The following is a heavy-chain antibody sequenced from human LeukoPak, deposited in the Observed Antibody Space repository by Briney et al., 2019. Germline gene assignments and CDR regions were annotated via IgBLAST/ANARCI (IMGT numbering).Heavy chain of an antibody. CDR1: GYIFIKYA. V-gene: IGHV1-3*01. D-gene: IGHD3-22*01. J-gene: IGHJ5*02. CDR3: ARVASSCYDSSGYNWFDP. CDR2: INAGNGNT. Sequence: ASVKVSCKASGYIFIKYAMHWVRQAPGQRLEWMGWINAGNGNTKYSQKFQGRVTITRDTSASTAYMELSSLRSEDTAVYYCARVASSCYDSSGYNWFDPWGQGTLVTVSS.